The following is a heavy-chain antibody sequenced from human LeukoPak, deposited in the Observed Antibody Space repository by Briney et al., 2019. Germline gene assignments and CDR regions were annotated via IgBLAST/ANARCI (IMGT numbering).Heavy chain of an antibody. CDR2: FDPEDGET. J-gene: IGHJ4*02. CDR1: GYTLTELS. CDR3: ATGPRSRDPTGY. Sequence: ASVKVSCKVSGYTLTELSMHWVRQAPGKGLEWMGGFDPEDGETIYAQKFQGRVTMTEDTSTDTAYMELSSLRSEDMAVYYCATGPRSRDPTGYWGQGTLVTVSS. V-gene: IGHV1-24*01. D-gene: IGHD4-17*01.